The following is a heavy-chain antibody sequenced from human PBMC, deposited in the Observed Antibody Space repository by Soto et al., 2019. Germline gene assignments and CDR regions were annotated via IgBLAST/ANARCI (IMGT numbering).Heavy chain of an antibody. Sequence: QVQLVQSGAEVKKPGSSVKVSCKASGGTSRSLSITWVRQAPGQGLEWMGGITPLFGIPNYPQKFQGRLTITADKSTGTAYLELSSLRSEDTAVYYCARDTHSAGGWFDTWGRGTPVTVSS. V-gene: IGHV1-69*17. J-gene: IGHJ5*02. CDR2: ITPLFGIP. CDR3: ARDTHSAGGWFDT. CDR1: GGTSRSLS. D-gene: IGHD2-15*01.